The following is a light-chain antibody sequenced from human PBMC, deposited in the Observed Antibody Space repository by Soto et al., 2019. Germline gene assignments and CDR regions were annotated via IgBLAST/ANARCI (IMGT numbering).Light chain of an antibody. CDR2: DAS. Sequence: DIQMTQSPSTLSASVGDRVTITCRASQSISSWLAWYQQKPGKAPKLLIYDASSLESGVPSRFSGSGSGTEFTLTISSLQPDDFATYNSQQYNSYSTFGQGTKVEIK. CDR1: QSISSW. J-gene: IGKJ1*01. CDR3: QQYNSYST. V-gene: IGKV1-5*01.